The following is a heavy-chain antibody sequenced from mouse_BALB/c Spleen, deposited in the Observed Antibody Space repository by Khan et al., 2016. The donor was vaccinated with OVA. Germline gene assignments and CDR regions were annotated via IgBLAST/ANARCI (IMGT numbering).Heavy chain of an antibody. Sequence: EVMLVESGGDLVKPGGSLKLSCAASGFTFSSYSMSWVRQTPDKRLEWVASISSGGDYTYYPDSVKGRFTISRDNAKNTLYLQMSALKSEDTAMFYCADHVTGSLAYWGQGTLVTVSA. CDR2: ISSGGDYT. J-gene: IGHJ3*01. D-gene: IGHD4-1*01. CDR3: ADHVTGSLAY. CDR1: GFTFSSYS. V-gene: IGHV5-6*01.